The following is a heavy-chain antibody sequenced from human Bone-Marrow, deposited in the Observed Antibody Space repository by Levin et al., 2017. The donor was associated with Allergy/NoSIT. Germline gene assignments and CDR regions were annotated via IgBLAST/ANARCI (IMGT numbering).Heavy chain of an antibody. CDR1: GDSVSSNSAA. CDR2: TYYRSKWYN. J-gene: IGHJ4*02. CDR3: AREEGYGDEEIFDY. Sequence: SSETLSLTCAISGDSVSSNSAAWNWIRQSPSRGLEWLGRTYYRSKWYNDYAVSVKSRITINPDTSKNQFSLQLNSVTPEDTAVYYCAREEGYGDEEIFDYWGQGTLVTVSS. D-gene: IGHD4-17*01. V-gene: IGHV6-1*01.